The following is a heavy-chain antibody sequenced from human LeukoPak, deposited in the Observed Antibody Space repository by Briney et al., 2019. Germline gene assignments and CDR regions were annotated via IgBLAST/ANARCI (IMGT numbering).Heavy chain of an antibody. CDR2: IYTSGST. Sequence: SETLSLTCTVSGGSISTYYWSWIRQPAGKGLEWIGRIYTSGSTNYNPSLKSRVTMSVDTSKNQFSLKLSSVTPEDTAVYYCAREVGLAAARSLDAFDIWGQGTMVTVSS. CDR1: GGSISTYY. D-gene: IGHD6-13*01. CDR3: AREVGLAAARSLDAFDI. V-gene: IGHV4-4*07. J-gene: IGHJ3*02.